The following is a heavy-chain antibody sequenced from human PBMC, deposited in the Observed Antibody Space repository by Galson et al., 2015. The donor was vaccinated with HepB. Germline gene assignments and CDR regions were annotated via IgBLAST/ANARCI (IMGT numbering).Heavy chain of an antibody. CDR3: ARSAYRGYGLDF. J-gene: IGHJ4*02. D-gene: IGHD5-12*01. CDR1: GYSFSNNW. CDR2: IYPGDSDT. Sequence: QSGAEVKKPGESLKISCMGSGYSFSNNWIAWVRQMPARGLEWMGIIYPGDSDTRYNPPFEGQVTISADKSINTAYLQGSGLEVSDTGMYFCARSAYRGYGLDFWGQGSLVTVSS. V-gene: IGHV5-51*01.